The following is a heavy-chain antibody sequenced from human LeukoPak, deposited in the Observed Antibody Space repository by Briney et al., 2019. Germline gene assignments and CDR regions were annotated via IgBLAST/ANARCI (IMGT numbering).Heavy chain of an antibody. D-gene: IGHD6-13*01. CDR3: ATGVHGIAAAGDYYFDY. J-gene: IGHJ4*02. CDR1: GGSISSYY. V-gene: IGHV4-59*01. Sequence: SETLSLTCTVSGGSISSYYWSWIRQPPGKGLEWIGYIYYSGSTNYNPSLKSRVTISIDTPNNQFSLKLSSVTAADTAVYYCATGVHGIAAAGDYYFDYWGQGTLVTVSS. CDR2: IYYSGST.